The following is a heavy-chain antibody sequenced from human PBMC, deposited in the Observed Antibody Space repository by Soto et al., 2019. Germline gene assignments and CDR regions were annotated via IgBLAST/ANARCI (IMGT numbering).Heavy chain of an antibody. CDR1: GGSISSGGYY. J-gene: IGHJ4*02. D-gene: IGHD2-2*01. CDR3: ARAPISRYCSSTSCYPHFDY. V-gene: IGHV4-31*03. Sequence: PSETLSFTCTVSGGSISSGGYYWSWIRQHPGKGLEWIGYIYYSGSTYYNPSLKSRVTISVDTSKNQFSLKLSSVTAADTAVYYCARAPISRYCSSTSCYPHFDYWGQGTLVPVSS. CDR2: IYYSGST.